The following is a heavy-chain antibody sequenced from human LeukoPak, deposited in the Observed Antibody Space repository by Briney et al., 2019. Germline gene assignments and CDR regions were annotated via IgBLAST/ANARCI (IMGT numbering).Heavy chain of an antibody. D-gene: IGHD3-22*01. CDR1: GFTFSSYW. CDR2: INSDGSST. J-gene: IGHJ6*03. CDR3: ARVYYDSSGYSSLDYYYYYYMDV. Sequence: GGSLRLSCAASGFTFSSYWMHWVRQAPGKGLVWVSRINSDGSSTSYADSVKGRFTISRDNAKNTLYLQMNSLRAEDTAVYYCARVYYDSSGYSSLDYYYYYYMDVWGKGTTVTVSS. V-gene: IGHV3-74*01.